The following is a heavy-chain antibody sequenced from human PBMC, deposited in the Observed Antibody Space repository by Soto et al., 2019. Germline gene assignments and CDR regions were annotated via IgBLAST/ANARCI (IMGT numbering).Heavy chain of an antibody. J-gene: IGHJ3*01. CDR2: INADGTTT. CDR3: ARDSTYCTYVADAFDL. Sequence: EAQLVESGGGLVQPGGSLRLSCAASGFTFSSRWMHWVRQAPGKGLVWVSRINADGTTTGYADSVKGRFTISRDNAKNTLYLHMNCLSAEDTAVDSCARDSTYCTYVADAFDLLGQGTMVTVSS. D-gene: IGHD2-2*01. CDR1: GFTFSSRW. V-gene: IGHV3-74*01.